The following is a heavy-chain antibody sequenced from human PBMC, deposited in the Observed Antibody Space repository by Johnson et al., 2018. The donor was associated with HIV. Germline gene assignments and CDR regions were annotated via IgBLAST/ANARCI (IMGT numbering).Heavy chain of an antibody. CDR3: ARGSWRWVQQHAFDI. V-gene: IGHV3-7*05. J-gene: IGHJ3*02. CDR1: GFTFSSYW. Sequence: VQLVESGGGLVQPGGSLRLSCAASGFTFSSYWMSWVRQAPGKGLEWVANIKQDGSEKYYVDSVKGRFTISRDNAKNSLYLLMNSLRAEDTAVYYCARGSWRWVQQHAFDIWGQGTMVTVSS. D-gene: IGHD5-24*01. CDR2: IKQDGSEK.